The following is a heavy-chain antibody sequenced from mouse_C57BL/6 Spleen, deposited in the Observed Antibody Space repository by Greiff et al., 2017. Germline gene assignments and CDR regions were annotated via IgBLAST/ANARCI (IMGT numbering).Heavy chain of an antibody. D-gene: IGHD6-1*01. Sequence: QVQLQQPGAELVRPGSSVKLSCKASGYTFTSYWMDWVKQRPGQGLEWIGNIYPSDSETHYNQKFKDKATLTVDKSSSTAYMQLSSLTSEDSAVYYCAREGQTGDSFAYWGQGTLVTVSA. J-gene: IGHJ3*01. CDR3: AREGQTGDSFAY. CDR2: IYPSDSET. V-gene: IGHV1-61*01. CDR1: GYTFTSYW.